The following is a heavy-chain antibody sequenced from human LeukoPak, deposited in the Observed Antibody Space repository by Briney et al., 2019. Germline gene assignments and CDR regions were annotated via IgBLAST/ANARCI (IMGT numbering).Heavy chain of an antibody. V-gene: IGHV1-69*05. Sequence: ASVKVSCKASGGDLSRYGISWVRLAPGQGLEWMGGIIPIFGTKNYAQRFQGRVTITTDESTSAVYMELSSLRSEDTAVYYCARERIPAAPSYSYFYMDVWGKGTTVTVSS. D-gene: IGHD6-13*01. CDR1: GGDLSRYG. CDR3: ARERIPAAPSYSYFYMDV. J-gene: IGHJ6*03. CDR2: IIPIFGTK.